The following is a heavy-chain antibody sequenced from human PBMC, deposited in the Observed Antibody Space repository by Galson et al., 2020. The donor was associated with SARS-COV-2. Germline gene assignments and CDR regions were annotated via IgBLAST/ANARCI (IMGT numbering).Heavy chain of an antibody. V-gene: IGHV1-18*04. J-gene: IGHJ4*02. Sequence: ASVKVSCKASGYTFTSHGISWVRQAPGQGLEWMGWISAYNGNTNYAQKLQGRVTMTTDTSTSTAYMELRSLRSDDTAVYYCAREGGYYYDSSCLLDDWGLGTLVTVSS. CDR1: GYTFTSHG. CDR2: ISAYNGNT. CDR3: AREGGYYYDSSCLLDD. D-gene: IGHD3-22*01.